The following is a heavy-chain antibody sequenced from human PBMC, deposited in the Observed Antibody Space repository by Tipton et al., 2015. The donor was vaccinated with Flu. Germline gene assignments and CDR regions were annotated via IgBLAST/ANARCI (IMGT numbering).Heavy chain of an antibody. J-gene: IGHJ4*02. CDR3: TTDNPSGGTTIVDY. V-gene: IGHV3-15*01. D-gene: IGHD3-22*01. CDR1: GFTFSNAW. CDR2: IKSKTDGGTT. Sequence: SLRLSCAASGFTFSNAWMSWVRQAPGKGLEWVGRIKSKTDGGTTDYAAPVKGRFTISRDDSKNTLYLQMNSLKTEDTAVYYCTTDNPSGGTTIVDYWGQGTLVTVSS.